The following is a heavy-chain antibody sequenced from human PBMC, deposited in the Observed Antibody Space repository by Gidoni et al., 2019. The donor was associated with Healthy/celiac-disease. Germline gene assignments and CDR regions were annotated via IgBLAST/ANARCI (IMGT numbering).Heavy chain of an antibody. D-gene: IGHD1-7*01. CDR3: ARVSNRKLELPHWFDP. V-gene: IGHV1-69*01. J-gene: IGHJ5*02. CDR1: GGTFRSYA. Sequence: QVQLVQSGAEVTKPGSSVKVSCKASGGTFRSYAISWVRQAPGQGLEWLGGIIPIFGTANYAQKVQGRVTITADEYTSTAYMELSSLRSEDTAVYYCARVSNRKLELPHWFDPWGQGNLVTVSS. CDR2: IIPIFGTA.